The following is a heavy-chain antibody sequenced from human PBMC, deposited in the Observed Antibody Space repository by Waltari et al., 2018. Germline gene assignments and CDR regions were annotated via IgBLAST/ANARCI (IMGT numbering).Heavy chain of an antibody. Sequence: QVHLVESGGGVVQPGGSLRLSCAASGFTFSDYGMHWVRQAPGKGLEWVAVIRYDASDIYYRDSVKGRFTISRDNSKNTLFLQMSSLRPEDTAVYYCAKVGVGLTTWYPFDVWGQGTMVTVSS. V-gene: IGHV3-30*02. J-gene: IGHJ3*01. CDR2: IRYDASDI. CDR3: AKVGVGLTTWYPFDV. D-gene: IGHD1-1*01. CDR1: GFTFSDYG.